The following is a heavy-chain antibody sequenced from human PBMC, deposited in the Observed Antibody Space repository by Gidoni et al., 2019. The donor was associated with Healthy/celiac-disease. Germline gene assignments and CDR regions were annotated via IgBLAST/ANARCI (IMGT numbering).Heavy chain of an antibody. J-gene: IGHJ6*03. D-gene: IGHD2-15*01. CDR2: IWYDGSNK. V-gene: IGHV3-33*01. CDR1: GFTFSSYG. CDR3: ARVLGYCSGGSCYDYYMDV. Sequence: QVQLVESGGGVVQPGRSLRLSCAASGFTFSSYGMHWVRQAPGEGLEWVAVIWYDGSNKYYADSVKGRFTISRDNSKNTLYLQMNSLRAEDTAVYYCARVLGYCSGGSCYDYYMDVWGKGTTVTVSS.